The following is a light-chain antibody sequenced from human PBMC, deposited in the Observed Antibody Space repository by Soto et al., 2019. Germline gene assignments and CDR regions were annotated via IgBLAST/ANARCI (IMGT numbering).Light chain of an antibody. V-gene: IGKV3-15*01. CDR2: DAS. J-gene: IGKJ3*01. CDR1: QSIRSD. CDR3: QQYNNWPPFT. Sequence: EIVMTQSPATLSVSPGARAPLSCRASQSIRSDLAWYQQRPGQAPRLLIYDASTRAAGIPARFIGSGSGTEFTLTISSLQSEDFAVYHCQQYNNWPPFTFGPGTKVDIK.